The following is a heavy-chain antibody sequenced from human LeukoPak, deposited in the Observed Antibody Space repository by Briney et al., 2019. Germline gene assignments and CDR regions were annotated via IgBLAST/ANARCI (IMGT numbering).Heavy chain of an antibody. V-gene: IGHV3-23*01. Sequence: GSLRLSCAASGFTFSSYAMSWVRQAPGKGLEWVSAISGSGGSTYYADSVKGRFTISRDNSKNTLYLQMNSLRAEDTAVYYCAKDQYYYDSSGAYNWFDPWGQGTLVTVSS. CDR1: GFTFSSYA. D-gene: IGHD3-22*01. J-gene: IGHJ5*02. CDR3: AKDQYYYDSSGAYNWFDP. CDR2: ISGSGGST.